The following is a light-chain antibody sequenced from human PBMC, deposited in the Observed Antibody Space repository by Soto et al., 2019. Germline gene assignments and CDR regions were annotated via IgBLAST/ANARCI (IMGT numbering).Light chain of an antibody. CDR1: QSVSRSY. CDR3: QQYGGSPPYT. J-gene: IGKJ2*01. CDR2: GAS. Sequence: EIVLTQSPGTLSLSPGERATLSCRASQSVSRSYLAWYHQKPGQAPRLLIYGASNRATDIPDRFSGSGSGTDFTLTISRLEPEDFAVDYCQQYGGSPPYTFGQGTKLEIK. V-gene: IGKV3-20*01.